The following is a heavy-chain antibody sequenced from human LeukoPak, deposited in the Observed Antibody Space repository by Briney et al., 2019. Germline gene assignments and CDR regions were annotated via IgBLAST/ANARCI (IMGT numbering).Heavy chain of an antibody. V-gene: IGHV3-7*01. D-gene: IGHD3-22*01. J-gene: IGHJ6*02. CDR1: GFTFSSYW. CDR3: ARDRSDSSGYYYLAYYYYGMDV. CDR2: IKQDGSEK. Sequence: GSLRLSCAASGFTFSSYWMTWVRRAPGKGLEWVANIKQDGSEKYYVDSVKGRFTISRDNAKNSLYLQMNSLRAEDTAVYYCARDRSDSSGYYYLAYYYYGMDVWGQGTTVTVSS.